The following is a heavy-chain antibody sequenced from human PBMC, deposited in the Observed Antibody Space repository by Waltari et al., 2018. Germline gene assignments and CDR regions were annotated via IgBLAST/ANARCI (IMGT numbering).Heavy chain of an antibody. CDR3: ARSPVKYCSSTSCRKYFQH. CDR2: INHSGST. J-gene: IGHJ1*01. Sequence: QVQLQQWGPGLLKPSETLSLPCAVYGGSFSGYYWSWIRQPPRKGLEWIGEINHSGSTNYNPTIKSRVTIAVDTSKNQYSLKLSSVTAADTAVYYCARSPVKYCSSTSCRKYFQHWGQGTLVTVSS. V-gene: IGHV4-34*01. D-gene: IGHD2-2*01. CDR1: GGSFSGYY.